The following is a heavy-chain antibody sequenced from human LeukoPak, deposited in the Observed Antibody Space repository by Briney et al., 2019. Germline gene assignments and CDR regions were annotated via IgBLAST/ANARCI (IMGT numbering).Heavy chain of an antibody. V-gene: IGHV1-69*13. CDR3: ARASRPLAAAHNNWSDP. D-gene: IGHD6-13*01. CDR2: IIPIFGTA. J-gene: IGHJ5*02. Sequence: GASVKVSCKASGGTFSSYAISWVRQAPGQGLEWMGGIIPIFGTANYAQKFQGRVTITAAESTSTAYMELSSLRSEDTAVYCCARASRPLAAAHNNWSDPWGQGTLVTVSS. CDR1: GGTFSSYA.